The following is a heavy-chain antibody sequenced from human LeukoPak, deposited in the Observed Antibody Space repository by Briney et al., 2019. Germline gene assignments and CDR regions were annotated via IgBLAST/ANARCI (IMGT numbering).Heavy chain of an antibody. Sequence: GGSLRLSCAASGFIFHDYSMHWGRQTPGKGLEWVSLISGDGVTTYYADSVKGRFTISRDNHEDSLYLQMNSLKPGDTAFYYCAKGVNTISSTFDYWGRGNLVTVSS. CDR2: ISGDGVTT. V-gene: IGHV3-43*02. CDR3: AKGVNTISSTFDY. CDR1: GFIFHDYS. D-gene: IGHD3-22*01. J-gene: IGHJ4*02.